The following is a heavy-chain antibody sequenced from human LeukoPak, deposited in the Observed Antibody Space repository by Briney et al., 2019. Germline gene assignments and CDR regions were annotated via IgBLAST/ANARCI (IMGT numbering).Heavy chain of an antibody. D-gene: IGHD5-18*01. J-gene: IGHJ3*02. CDR2: IYSSGST. CDR1: GASINSGSNY. V-gene: IGHV4-39*07. Sequence: PSETLSLTCRVSGASINSGSNYWGWIRQPPGKTLEWIGSIYSSGSTYYNPSLKSRVIIMIDTPKNHFSLTLSSVTAADTAVYYCARSDGYGLVGIWGQGTMVTVSS. CDR3: ARSDGYGLVGI.